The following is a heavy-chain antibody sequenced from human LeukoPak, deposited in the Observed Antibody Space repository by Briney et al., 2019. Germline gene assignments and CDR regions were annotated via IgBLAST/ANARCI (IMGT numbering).Heavy chain of an antibody. CDR3: ARAPPNSPIDY. J-gene: IGHJ4*02. CDR1: GFTFSRYW. D-gene: IGHD4-11*01. Sequence: GGSLRLSCAASGFTFSRYWIHWVRQGPGKGLVWVSRINSDESSTNYADSVKGRFTISRDNAKNTLYLQMNSLRAEDTALYYCARAPPNSPIDYWGQGTLVTVSS. V-gene: IGHV3-74*01. CDR2: INSDESST.